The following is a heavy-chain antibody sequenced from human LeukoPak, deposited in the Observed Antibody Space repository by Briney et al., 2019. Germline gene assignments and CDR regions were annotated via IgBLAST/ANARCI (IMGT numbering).Heavy chain of an antibody. Sequence: GSLRLSCAASGFTFSSYAMSWVRQAPGKGLEWVSAISGSGGSTNYADSVKGRFTISRDNSKNSLYLQMNSLRTEDTALYYCAKVRDKTGTRYYYYYGMDVWGQGTTVTVSS. CDR2: ISGSGGST. J-gene: IGHJ6*02. V-gene: IGHV3-23*01. CDR3: AKVRDKTGTRYYYYYGMDV. CDR1: GFTFSSYA. D-gene: IGHD1-1*01.